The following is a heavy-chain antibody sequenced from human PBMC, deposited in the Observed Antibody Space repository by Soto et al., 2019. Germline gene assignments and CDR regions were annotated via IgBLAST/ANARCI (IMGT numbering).Heavy chain of an antibody. CDR2: IHYEGRT. J-gene: IGHJ1*01. Sequence: QLQLQESGPGLVEPSETLSLTCTVSGGSISGTNEYWGWIRQPPGKGLEGIASIHYEGRTYYTPSLKSRLTISADTSKNHFSLKLSSVTASDTAVYYCARTYFGSGSYSYWGQGTLVIVSS. CDR1: GGSISGTNEY. CDR3: ARTYFGSGSYSY. V-gene: IGHV4-39*02. D-gene: IGHD3-10*01.